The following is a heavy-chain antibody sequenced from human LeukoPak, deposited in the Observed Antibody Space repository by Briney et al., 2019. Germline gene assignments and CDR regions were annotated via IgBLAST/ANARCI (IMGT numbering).Heavy chain of an antibody. Sequence: SETLSLTCTVSGGSISSYYWSWIRQPPGKGLEWIGYIYYSGSTNYNPSLKSRVTISVDTSKNQFSLKLSSVTAADTAVYYCARGLDYGGYNWFDPWGQGTLVTVSS. CDR1: GGSISSYY. D-gene: IGHD4-23*01. J-gene: IGHJ5*02. CDR2: IYYSGST. CDR3: ARGLDYGGYNWFDP. V-gene: IGHV4-59*12.